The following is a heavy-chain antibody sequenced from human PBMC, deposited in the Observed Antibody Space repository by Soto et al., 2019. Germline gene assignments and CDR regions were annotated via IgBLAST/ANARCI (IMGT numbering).Heavy chain of an antibody. Sequence: QVQLVESGGGVVQPGRSLRLSCAASGFTFSSYGMHWVRQAPGKGLEWVAVISYDGSNKYYADSVKGRFTISRDNAKNTLYLQMNSLRAEDTAVYYCARGWGFTDYWGQGTLVTVSS. J-gene: IGHJ4*02. CDR1: GFTFSSYG. V-gene: IGHV3-30*03. CDR3: ARGWGFTDY. D-gene: IGHD7-27*01. CDR2: ISYDGSNK.